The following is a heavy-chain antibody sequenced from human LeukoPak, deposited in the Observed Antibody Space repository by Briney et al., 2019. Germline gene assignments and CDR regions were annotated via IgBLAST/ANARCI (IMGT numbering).Heavy chain of an antibody. CDR2: IYYSGST. CDR1: GGSISSSSYY. CDR3: ARQKIAYYGSGRYGDY. Sequence: PSETLSLTCTVSGGSISSSSYYWGWIRQPPGKGLEWIGSIYYSGSTYYNPSLKSRVTISVDTSKNQFSLKLSSVTAADTAVYYCARQKIAYYGSGRYGDYWGQGTLVTVSS. V-gene: IGHV4-39*01. D-gene: IGHD3-10*01. J-gene: IGHJ4*02.